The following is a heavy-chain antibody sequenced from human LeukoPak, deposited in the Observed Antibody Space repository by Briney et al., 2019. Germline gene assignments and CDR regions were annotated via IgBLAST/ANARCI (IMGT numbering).Heavy chain of an antibody. V-gene: IGHV1-69*02. CDR1: GGTFTTSP. CDR2: IIPIFGNS. CDR3: AKTDRPFSNGCDY. J-gene: IGHJ4*02. D-gene: IGHD6-19*01. Sequence: SVKVSCKASGGTFTTSPVSWVRQAPGQGLEWMGRIIPIFGNSNHAHKFQGRVTITADKSTTIVFMELSGLRFEDTAVYYCAKTDRPFSNGCDYWGQGTLVTVSS.